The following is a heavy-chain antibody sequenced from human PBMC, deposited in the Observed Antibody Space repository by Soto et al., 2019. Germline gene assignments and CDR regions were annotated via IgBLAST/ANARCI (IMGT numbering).Heavy chain of an antibody. CDR2: INPNSGGT. CDR1: GYTFTGYY. V-gene: IGHV1-2*04. Sequence: ASVKVSCKASGYTFTGYYMHWVRQAPGQGLEWMGWINPNSGGTNYAQKFQGWVTMTRDTSTSTVYMELSSLRSEDTAVYYCASLRATIFGGSFDYWGQGTLVTVSS. D-gene: IGHD3-3*01. CDR3: ASLRATIFGGSFDY. J-gene: IGHJ4*02.